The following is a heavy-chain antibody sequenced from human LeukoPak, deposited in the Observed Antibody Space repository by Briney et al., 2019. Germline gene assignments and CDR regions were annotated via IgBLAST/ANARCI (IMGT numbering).Heavy chain of an antibody. D-gene: IGHD3-22*01. V-gene: IGHV3-23*01. J-gene: IGHJ4*02. CDR3: AKATSESSGYKFDS. CDR1: GFTFSGYA. Sequence: PGGSLRLSRATSGFTFSGYAMNWVRLAPGKGLQWVSTITGSGARSYYADSVKGRFTISRDNSQNTLYLQMNSLRAEDTAVYYCAKATSESSGYKFDSWGQGTLVTVSS. CDR2: ITGSGARS.